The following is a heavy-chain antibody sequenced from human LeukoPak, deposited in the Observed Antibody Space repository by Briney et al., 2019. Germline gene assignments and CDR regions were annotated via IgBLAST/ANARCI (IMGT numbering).Heavy chain of an antibody. J-gene: IGHJ4*02. V-gene: IGHV4-39*01. CDR1: GGSISSGTDY. Sequence: SEPLSLTCTVSGGSISSGTDYWRWVRQPPGKGVEWSGSIYYSGSTSYNPSLTSRVTISVDTSKNQVSLKLDSVSAADTAVYYCARNASDSGTSSFDYWGQGTLVTVSS. CDR3: ARNASDSGTSSFDY. D-gene: IGHD1-26*01. CDR2: IYYSGST.